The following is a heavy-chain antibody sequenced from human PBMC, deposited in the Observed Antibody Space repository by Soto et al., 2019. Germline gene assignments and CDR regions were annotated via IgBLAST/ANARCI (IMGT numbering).Heavy chain of an antibody. CDR1: GFTFGIYS. CDR3: ARGDRFRCSGDRCFSDGLFLS. J-gene: IGHJ5*02. Sequence: EVQLVESGGGLVQRGGSLRLSCAASGFTFGIYSMNWVRQAPGKGLEWISYINGSSSTMYYVDSVKGRFIISRDNADNSLYLQMNSLRDADTAVYYCARGDRFRCSGDRCFSDGLFLSWGQGTLVTVSS. D-gene: IGHD2-15*01. CDR2: INGSSSTM. V-gene: IGHV3-48*02.